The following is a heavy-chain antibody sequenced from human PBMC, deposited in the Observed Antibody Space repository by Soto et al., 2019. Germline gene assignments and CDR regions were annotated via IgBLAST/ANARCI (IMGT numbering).Heavy chain of an antibody. CDR3: ARDRANYYDSSGYPRRYYYYYGMDV. D-gene: IGHD3-22*01. Sequence: ASVKVSCKASGYTFTGYYMHWGRQAPGQGLEWMGWINPNSGGTNYAQKFQGWVTMTRDTSISTAYMELSRLRSDDTAVYYCARDRANYYDSSGYPRRYYYYYGMDVWGQGTTVTVSS. CDR1: GYTFTGYY. J-gene: IGHJ6*02. V-gene: IGHV1-2*04. CDR2: INPNSGGT.